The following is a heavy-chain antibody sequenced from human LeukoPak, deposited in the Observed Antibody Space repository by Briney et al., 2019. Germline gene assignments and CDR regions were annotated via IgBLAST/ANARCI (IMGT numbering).Heavy chain of an antibody. D-gene: IGHD3-10*01. J-gene: IGHJ4*02. CDR3: ARDNGQAYGWGSYGGCFVY. V-gene: IGHV3-21*01. CDR2: ISSSSSYI. CDR1: GFTSSSYS. Sequence: GGSLRLSCAASGFTSSSYSMNWVRQAPRKGLEWVSSISSSSSYIYYADSVKGRFTIPRDNAKNSLYLQMNSLRAEDTAVYYCARDNGQAYGWGSYGGCFVYWGQGTLVTVSS.